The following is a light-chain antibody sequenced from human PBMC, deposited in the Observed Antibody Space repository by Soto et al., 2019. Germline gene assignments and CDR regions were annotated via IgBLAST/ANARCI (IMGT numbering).Light chain of an antibody. J-gene: IGKJ2*01. CDR1: QSVSSSY. CDR2: GAS. V-gene: IGKV3-20*01. CDR3: QQYGSSQGYT. Sequence: EIVLTQSPGTLSLSPGERATLSCRASQSVSSSYLAWYQQKPGQAPRLLIYGASSRATGIPDRFSGSGSGTDFTLTISRLEPEEFAVYYCQQYGSSQGYTFGQGTKLEIK.